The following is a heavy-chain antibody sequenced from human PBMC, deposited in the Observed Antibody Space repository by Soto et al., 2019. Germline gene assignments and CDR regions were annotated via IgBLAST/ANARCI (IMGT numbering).Heavy chain of an antibody. CDR1: GFTFSSYS. J-gene: IGHJ4*02. CDR3: ERRYCSSTSCYAPDY. D-gene: IGHD2-2*01. V-gene: IGHV3-21*01. CDR2: IRSSSSYI. Sequence: EVQLVESGGGLVKPGGSLRLSCAASGFTFSSYSMNWVRQAPGKGLEWVSSIRSSSSYIYYADSVKGRFTIARDNAKHSLYLQMNSLRAEDTAVYYCERRYCSSTSCYAPDYWGQGTLVTVSS.